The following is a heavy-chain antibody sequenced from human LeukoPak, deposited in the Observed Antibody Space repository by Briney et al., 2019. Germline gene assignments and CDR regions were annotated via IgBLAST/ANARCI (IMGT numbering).Heavy chain of an antibody. Sequence: SGGSLRLSCAASGFTFSSYWMSWVRQAPGKGLEWVSAISGSGGSTYYADSVKGRFTISRDNSKNTLYLQMNSLRAEDTAVYYCAKDIYKITMIGPAFDIWGQGTMVTVSS. CDR1: GFTFSSYW. D-gene: IGHD3-22*01. CDR3: AKDIYKITMIGPAFDI. CDR2: ISGSGGST. J-gene: IGHJ3*02. V-gene: IGHV3-23*01.